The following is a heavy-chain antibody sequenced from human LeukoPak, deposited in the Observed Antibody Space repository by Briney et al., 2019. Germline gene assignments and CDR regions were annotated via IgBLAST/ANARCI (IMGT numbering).Heavy chain of an antibody. V-gene: IGHV3-48*01. CDR1: GFTLSSYS. Sequence: GGSLRLSCAASGFTLSSYSMNWVRQAPGKGLEWVSYISGGSSTIYNADSVKGRFTISRDNAKNLLYLLMDTLRAEDTAVYYCARVGSSQWLDYWGQGTLVTVSS. D-gene: IGHD6-19*01. J-gene: IGHJ4*02. CDR3: ARVGSSQWLDY. CDR2: ISGGSSTI.